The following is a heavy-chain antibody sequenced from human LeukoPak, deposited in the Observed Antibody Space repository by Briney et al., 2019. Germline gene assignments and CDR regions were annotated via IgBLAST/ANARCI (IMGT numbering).Heavy chain of an antibody. CDR1: GFTFSSYS. J-gene: IGHJ4*02. Sequence: GGSLRLSCAASGFTFSSYSMNWVRQAPGKGLEWVSSISINTSYIYYADSVKGRFTISRDNAKNSLYLQMNSLRAEDTAVYYCATRGGYYFDYWGQGTLVTVSS. V-gene: IGHV3-21*01. CDR2: ISINTSYI. CDR3: ATRGGYYFDY. D-gene: IGHD3-16*01.